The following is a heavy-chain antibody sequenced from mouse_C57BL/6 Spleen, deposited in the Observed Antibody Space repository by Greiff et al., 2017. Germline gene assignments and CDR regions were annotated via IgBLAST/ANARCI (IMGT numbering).Heavy chain of an antibody. CDR1: GFTFSSYA. V-gene: IGHV5-9-1*02. CDR3: TREGGDYHFDY. J-gene: IGHJ2*01. D-gene: IGHD1-1*02. Sequence: EVKLMESGEGLVKPGGSLKLSCAASGFTFSSYAMSWVRQTPEKRLEWVAYISSGGDYIYYADTVKGRFTISRDNARNTLYLQMSSLKSEDTAMYYCTREGGDYHFDYWGQGTTLTVSS. CDR2: ISSGGDYI.